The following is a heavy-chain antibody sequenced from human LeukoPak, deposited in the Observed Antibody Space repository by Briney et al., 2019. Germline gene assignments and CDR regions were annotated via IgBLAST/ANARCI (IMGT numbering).Heavy chain of an antibody. V-gene: IGHV3-11*01. J-gene: IGHJ4*02. CDR2: ISLSDGTT. D-gene: IGHD3-10*01. CDR3: ARVSDGGYGEWLEDY. Sequence: PGGSLRLSCAASGFTFSDYYMSWIRQAPGKGLEWLSYISLSDGTTYYTDSVKGRFTISRDNAKNSLYLQMNSLRAEDTAVYYCARVSDGGYGEWLEDYWGQGTLVTVSS. CDR1: GFTFSDYY.